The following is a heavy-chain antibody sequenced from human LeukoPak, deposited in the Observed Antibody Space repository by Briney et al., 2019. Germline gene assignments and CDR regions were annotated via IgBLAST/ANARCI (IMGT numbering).Heavy chain of an antibody. Sequence: PSETLSLTCTVSGGSISSSSYYWGWIRQPPGKGLEWIGSIYYSGSTYYNPSLKSRVTISVDTSKNQFSLKLSSVTAADTAVYYCASPLVATIRYWGQGTLVTVSS. CDR1: GGSISSSSYY. J-gene: IGHJ4*02. V-gene: IGHV4-39*01. D-gene: IGHD5-12*01. CDR2: IYYSGST. CDR3: ASPLVATIRY.